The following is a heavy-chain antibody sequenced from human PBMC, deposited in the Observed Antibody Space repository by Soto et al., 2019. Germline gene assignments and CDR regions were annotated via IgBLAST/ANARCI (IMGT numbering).Heavy chain of an antibody. CDR3: AGTQNYDSSGYYYGMDV. CDR1: GYTFTSYA. CDR2: INPSGGST. Sequence: ASVKVSCKASGYTFTSYAMHWVRKAPRQGLEWMGIINPSGGSTSYAQKFQGRVTMTRDTSTSTVYMELSSLRSEDTAVYYCAGTQNYDSSGYYYGMDVWGQGTTVTVSS. J-gene: IGHJ6*02. V-gene: IGHV1-46*03. D-gene: IGHD3-22*01.